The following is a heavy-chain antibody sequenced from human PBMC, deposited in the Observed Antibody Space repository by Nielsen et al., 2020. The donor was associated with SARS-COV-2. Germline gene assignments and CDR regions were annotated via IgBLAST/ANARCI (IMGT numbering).Heavy chain of an antibody. Sequence: ASVKVSCKASGGTFSSYAISWVRQAPGKGLEWMGGFDPEDGETIYAQKFQGRVTMTEDTSTDTAYMELSSLRSEDTAVYYCATGGSSWYFDYWGQGTLVTVSS. CDR1: GGTFSSYA. J-gene: IGHJ4*02. CDR3: ATGGSSWYFDY. D-gene: IGHD6-13*01. V-gene: IGHV1-24*01. CDR2: FDPEDGET.